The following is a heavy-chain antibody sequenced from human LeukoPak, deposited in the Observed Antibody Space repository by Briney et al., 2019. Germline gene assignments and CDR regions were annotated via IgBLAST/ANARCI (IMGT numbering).Heavy chain of an antibody. CDR3: AREYCRSTSCYGYPDY. Sequence: GGSLRPSCAASGFTFSDYYLSWIRQAPGKGLECVSYITNSGSTIYYADSVKGRFTISRDNAKNSLYLQMNSLRAEDTAVYYCAREYCRSTSCYGYPDYWGQGTLVTVSS. CDR2: ITNSGSTI. CDR1: GFTFSDYY. D-gene: IGHD2-2*01. J-gene: IGHJ4*02. V-gene: IGHV3-11*01.